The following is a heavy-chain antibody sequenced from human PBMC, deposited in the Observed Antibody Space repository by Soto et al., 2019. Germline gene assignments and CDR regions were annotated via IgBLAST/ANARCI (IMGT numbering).Heavy chain of an antibody. J-gene: IGHJ3*02. CDR1: GFTFSSYA. Sequence: GGSLRLSCAAYGFTFSSYAMSWVRQAPGKGLEWVSAISGSGGSTYYADSVKGRFTISRDNSKNTLYLQMNSLRAEDTAVYYCAKPRSWGSGRGAFDIWGKGTMVTVSS. CDR2: ISGSGGST. D-gene: IGHD7-27*01. CDR3: AKPRSWGSGRGAFDI. V-gene: IGHV3-23*01.